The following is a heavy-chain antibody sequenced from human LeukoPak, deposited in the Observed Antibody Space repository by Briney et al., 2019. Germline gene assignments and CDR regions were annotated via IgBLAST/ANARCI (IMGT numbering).Heavy chain of an antibody. D-gene: IGHD3-22*01. CDR2: ITSSSSTI. J-gene: IGHJ4*02. CDR3: AGDGGYYSNDY. V-gene: IGHV3-48*01. Sequence: PGGSLRLSCAASGFTFSSYSMNWVRQAPGKGLEWISHITSSSSTIYYADSVKGRFTTSRDNAKNSLYLQMNSLRAEDTAVYYCAGDGGYYSNDYWGQGTLVTVSS. CDR1: GFTFSSYS.